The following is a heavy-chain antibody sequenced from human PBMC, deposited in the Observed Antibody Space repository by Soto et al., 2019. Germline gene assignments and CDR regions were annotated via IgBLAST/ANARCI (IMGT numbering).Heavy chain of an antibody. CDR2: IIPILGIA. CDR1: GGTFSSYT. D-gene: IGHD2-15*01. V-gene: IGHV1-69*08. J-gene: IGHJ6*02. CDR3: AREPYCSGGSCYYYYGMDV. Sequence: QVQLVQSGAEVKKPGSSVKVSCKASGGTFSSYTISWVRQAPGQGLEWMGRIIPILGIANYAQKFQGRVTITADKTTSTACMELSSLRSEDTAVYYCAREPYCSGGSCYYYYGMDVWGQGTTVTVSS.